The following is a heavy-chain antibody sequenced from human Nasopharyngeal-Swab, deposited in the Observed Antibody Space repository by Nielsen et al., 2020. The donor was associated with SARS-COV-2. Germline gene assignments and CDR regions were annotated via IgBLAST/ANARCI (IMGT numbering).Heavy chain of an antibody. CDR2: INTNTGNP. CDR3: ASGKHSSGWYGLDAFDI. D-gene: IGHD6-19*01. V-gene: IGHV7-4-1*02. J-gene: IGHJ3*02. CDR1: GYTFTSYA. Sequence: ASVKVSCKASGYTFTSYAMNWVRQAPGQGLEWMGWINTNTGNPTYAQGFTGRFVFSLDTSVSTAYLQISSLKAEDTAVYYCASGKHSSGWYGLDAFDIWGQGTMVTVS.